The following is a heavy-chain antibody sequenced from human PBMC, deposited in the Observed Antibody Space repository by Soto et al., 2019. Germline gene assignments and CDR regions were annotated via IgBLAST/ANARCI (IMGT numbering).Heavy chain of an antibody. CDR2: INPNSGGT. D-gene: IGHD5-12*01. CDR1: GYTFTGYY. Sequence: ASVKVSCKASGYTFTGYYMHWVRQAPGQGLEWMGWINPNSGGTHYAQKFQGRVTMTRDTSISTAYMELSRLRSDDTAVYYCAREIGGYSGYDVYWGQGTLVTVSS. V-gene: IGHV1-2*02. CDR3: AREIGGYSGYDVY. J-gene: IGHJ4*02.